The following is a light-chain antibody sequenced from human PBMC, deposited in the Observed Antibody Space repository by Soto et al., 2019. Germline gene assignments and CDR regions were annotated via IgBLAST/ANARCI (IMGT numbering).Light chain of an antibody. CDR2: SAF. CDR1: QSVSSN. Sequence: ERVMTQSPATLSVSPGERVTLSCRASQSVSSNLAWYQQKPGQAPRLLIYSAFFRATGIPARFSGSGSGTEFTLTISSLQSEDFAVYFCQQYNNWPFTFGPGTKWTSN. J-gene: IGKJ3*01. V-gene: IGKV3-15*01. CDR3: QQYNNWPFT.